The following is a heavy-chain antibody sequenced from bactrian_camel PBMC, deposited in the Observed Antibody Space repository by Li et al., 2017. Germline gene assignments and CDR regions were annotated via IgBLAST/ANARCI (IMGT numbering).Heavy chain of an antibody. V-gene: IGHV3S40*01. Sequence: VQLVESGGDLVQPGGSLRLSCAASGFTFRNYDMNWVRQAPGKGLEWVSVIDSGGGSTYYGDSVKGRFTISRDNAKNTLFLQMNSLKPEDTAMYYCAAEFGYFTGGYYSRPFGYWGQGTQVTVS. CDR1: GFTFRNYD. CDR2: IDSGGGST. D-gene: IGHD2*01. J-gene: IGHJ6*01. CDR3: AAEFGYFTGGYYSRPFGY.